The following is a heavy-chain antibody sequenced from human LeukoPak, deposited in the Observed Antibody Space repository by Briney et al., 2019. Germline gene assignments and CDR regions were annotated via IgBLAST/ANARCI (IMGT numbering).Heavy chain of an antibody. CDR3: AREGAYYHSSGYRED. D-gene: IGHD3-22*01. J-gene: IGHJ4*02. CDR1: GGSISSGDYY. V-gene: IGHV4-30-4*01. Sequence: PSETLSLTCTVSGGSISSGDYYWSWIRQPPGKGLEWIGYIYHSGSPYYNPSLKSRVSISVGTSKNQFSLKLSSVSAADTAVYFCAREGAYYHSSGYREDWGQGTLVTVSS. CDR2: IYHSGSP.